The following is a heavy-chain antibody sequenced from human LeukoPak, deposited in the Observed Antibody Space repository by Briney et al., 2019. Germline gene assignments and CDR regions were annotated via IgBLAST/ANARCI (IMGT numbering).Heavy chain of an antibody. CDR1: GFTFSSYE. Sequence: GGSLRLSCAASGFTFSSYEMNWVRQAPGKGLEGVSYISSSGSTIYYADSVKGRFTISRDNAKNSLYLQMNSLRAQDTAVYYCAREWLLDAFDIWGQGTMVTVSS. J-gene: IGHJ3*02. CDR3: AREWLLDAFDI. D-gene: IGHD5-12*01. CDR2: ISSSGSTI. V-gene: IGHV3-48*03.